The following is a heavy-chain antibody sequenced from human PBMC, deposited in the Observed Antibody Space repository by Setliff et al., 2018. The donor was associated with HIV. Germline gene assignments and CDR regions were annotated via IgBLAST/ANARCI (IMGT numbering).Heavy chain of an antibody. D-gene: IGHD3-16*01. V-gene: IGHV4-39*07. J-gene: IGHJ5*02. CDR2: IYYSGST. CDR1: AGSIRSSTYY. CDR3: ARKGNVGGWFDP. Sequence: SETLSLTCTVSAGSIRSSTYYWAWIRQPPGKGLEWIGTIYYSGSTYYNPSLKSRVTISVDTSKNQFSLKLSSVTAADTAVYYCARKGNVGGWFDPWGQGTLVTVSS.